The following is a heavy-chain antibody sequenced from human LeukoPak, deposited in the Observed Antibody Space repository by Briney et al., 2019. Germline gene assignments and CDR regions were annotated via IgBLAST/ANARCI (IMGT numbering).Heavy chain of an antibody. D-gene: IGHD5-18*01. J-gene: IGHJ6*03. CDR3: ARGQRGYSYGTYYYYMDV. CDR2: IGTAGDT. V-gene: IGHV3-13*01. CDR1: GFTFSSYD. Sequence: GGSLRLSCAASGFTFSSYDMHWVRQATGKGLEWVSAIGTAGDTYYPGSVKGRFTISRENAKNSLYLQMNSLRAGDTAVYYCARGQRGYSYGTYYYYMDVWGKGTTVTISS.